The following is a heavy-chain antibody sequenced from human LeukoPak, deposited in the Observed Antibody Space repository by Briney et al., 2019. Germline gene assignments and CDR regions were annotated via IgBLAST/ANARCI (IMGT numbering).Heavy chain of an antibody. V-gene: IGHV3-7*02. CDR1: EFTVSGYW. Sequence: GLRWRSLADPEFTVSGYWMGWVGHAPGKGLEWVANIKQDGSEKYYVDSVKGRFTISRDNAKNSLYLQMNSLRAEDTAVYYCARSWCSSRICWFDPWGQGTLVTVSS. D-gene: IGHD6-13*01. CDR3: ARSWCSSRICWFDP. J-gene: IGHJ5*02. CDR2: IKQDGSEK.